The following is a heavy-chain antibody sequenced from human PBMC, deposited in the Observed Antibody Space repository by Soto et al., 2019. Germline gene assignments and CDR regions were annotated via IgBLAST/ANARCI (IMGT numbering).Heavy chain of an antibody. D-gene: IGHD2-2*01. Sequence: GGSLRLSCAASGFTFSSYGMHWVRQAPGKGLEWVAVIWYDGSNKYYADSVKGRFTISRDNSKNTLYLQMNSLRADDTAVYYCARDSLKRTFHAFDIWGKGTMVTV. CDR3: ARDSLKRTFHAFDI. CDR1: GFTFSSYG. CDR2: IWYDGSNK. J-gene: IGHJ3*02. V-gene: IGHV3-33*01.